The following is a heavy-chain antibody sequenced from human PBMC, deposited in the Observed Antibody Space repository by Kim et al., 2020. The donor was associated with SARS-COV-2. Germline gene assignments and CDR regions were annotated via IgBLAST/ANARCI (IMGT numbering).Heavy chain of an antibody. D-gene: IGHD2-2*01. V-gene: IGHV1-18*01. CDR2: ISTYNGNT. Sequence: ASVKVSCKASGYTFTSYGISWVRQAPGQGLEWMGWISTYNGNTNYAQKLQGRVTMTTDTSTTTAYMELTSLRSDDTAVYYCAREGYCSSTTCSPVAFDIWGQGTMVTVSS. CDR1: GYTFTSYG. J-gene: IGHJ3*02. CDR3: AREGYCSSTTCSPVAFDI.